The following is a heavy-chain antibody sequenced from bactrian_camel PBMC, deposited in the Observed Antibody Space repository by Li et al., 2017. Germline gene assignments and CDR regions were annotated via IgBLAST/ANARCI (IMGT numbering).Heavy chain of an antibody. J-gene: IGHJ4*01. CDR3: GKELDSSTYDYS. V-gene: IGHV3S1*01. CDR2: IFTGGIST. D-gene: IGHD3*01. Sequence: HVQLVESGGGSVQAGGSLKLSCAVSGYQNKPCIMGWFRQTPGKEREGVAAIFTGGISTYYADSVTGRFTISQDNAKKTVYLQLNNLKTEDTAMYYCGKELDSSTYDYSWGKGTKV. CDR1: GYQNKPCI.